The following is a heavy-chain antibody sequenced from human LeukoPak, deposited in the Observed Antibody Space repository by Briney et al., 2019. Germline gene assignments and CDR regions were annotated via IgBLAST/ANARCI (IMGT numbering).Heavy chain of an antibody. CDR1: FGSINSYY. CDR3: ARGTRINYFDY. Sequence: SETLSLTCTVSFGSINSYYWSWIRQPPGKGLEWIGYIYYSGSTNYNPSLKSRVTLSVDTSKNQFSLNLSSVTAADTAIYYCARGTRINYFDYWGQGTLDTVSS. J-gene: IGHJ4*02. CDR2: IYYSGST. V-gene: IGHV4-59*08. D-gene: IGHD2/OR15-2a*01.